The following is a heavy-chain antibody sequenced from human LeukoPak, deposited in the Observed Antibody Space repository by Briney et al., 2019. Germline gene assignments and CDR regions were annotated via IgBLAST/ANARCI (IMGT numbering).Heavy chain of an antibody. CDR2: INPSGGST. J-gene: IGHJ4*02. V-gene: IGHV1-46*01. CDR3: ARSLNYYDSGGYYYAFDS. Sequence: ASVKVSCKASGYTFTSYYMHWVRQAPGQGLEWMGIINPSGGSTSYAQKFQGRVTMTRDMPTSTVYMELSSLRSEDTAVYYCARSLNYYDSGGYYYAFDSWGQGTLVTVSS. D-gene: IGHD3-22*01. CDR1: GYTFTSYY.